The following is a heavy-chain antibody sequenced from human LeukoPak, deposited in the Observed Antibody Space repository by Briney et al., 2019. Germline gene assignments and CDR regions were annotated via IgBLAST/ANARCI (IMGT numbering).Heavy chain of an antibody. CDR2: IWYDGSNK. Sequence: GGSLRLSCAASGFTFSSYGMHWVRQAPGKALEWVAVIWYDGSNKYYADSVKGRFTISRDNSKNTLYLQMNSLRAEDTAVYYCAKSDQVGATDYWGQGTLVTVSS. CDR3: AKSDQVGATDY. D-gene: IGHD1-26*01. J-gene: IGHJ4*02. CDR1: GFTFSSYG. V-gene: IGHV3-33*06.